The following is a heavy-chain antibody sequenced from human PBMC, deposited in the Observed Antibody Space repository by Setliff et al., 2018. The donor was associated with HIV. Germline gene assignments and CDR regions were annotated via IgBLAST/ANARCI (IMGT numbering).Heavy chain of an antibody. V-gene: IGHV5-51*01. D-gene: IGHD3-9*01. J-gene: IGHJ3*02. Sequence: GESLKISCKASGYTFTNYWIGWVRQMPGKGLEWIGVIYPGDSVTRYGPPFQGQVSISADTSITTAYLQWSNLKASDTAMYYCARQGDYHILTGYYSGPHDAFDIWGQGTMVTVSS. CDR3: ARQGDYHILTGYYSGPHDAFDI. CDR2: IYPGDSVT. CDR1: GYTFTNYW.